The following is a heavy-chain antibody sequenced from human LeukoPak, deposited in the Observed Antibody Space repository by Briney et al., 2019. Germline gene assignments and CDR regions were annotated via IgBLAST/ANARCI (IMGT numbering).Heavy chain of an antibody. D-gene: IGHD3-22*01. CDR1: EFTFSNFA. Sequence: PGGSLRLSCAASEFTFSNFAMSWVRQAPGKGLEWVSGISSSGGSTYYADSVKGRFTISRDNSKNTLYLQMNSLRAEDTAVYYCAKDGYYDPFDYWGQGTLVTVSS. CDR2: ISSSGGST. CDR3: AKDGYYDPFDY. V-gene: IGHV3-23*01. J-gene: IGHJ4*02.